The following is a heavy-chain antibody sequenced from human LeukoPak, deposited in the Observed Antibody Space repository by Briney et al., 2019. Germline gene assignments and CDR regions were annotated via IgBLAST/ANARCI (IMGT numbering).Heavy chain of an antibody. CDR1: GYTLTESS. Sequence: ASVKVSCKVSGYTLTESSMHWVRQAPGKGLEWMGGFDPEDGETIYAQKFQGRVTMTEDTSTDTAYMELSSLRSEDTAVYYCATGVIRYDYFWGCYRPSDAFDIWGQGTMVTVSS. CDR2: FDPEDGET. CDR3: ATGVIRYDYFWGCYRPSDAFDI. V-gene: IGHV1-24*01. J-gene: IGHJ3*02. D-gene: IGHD3-16*02.